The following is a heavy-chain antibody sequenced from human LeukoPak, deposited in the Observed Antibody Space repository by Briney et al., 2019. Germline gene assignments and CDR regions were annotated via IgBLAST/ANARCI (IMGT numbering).Heavy chain of an antibody. CDR3: ARERGRDGYDY. D-gene: IGHD5-24*01. Sequence: ASVKVSCKAADSIFTNYGFIWVRQAPGQGLEWMGWINPNSGGTNYAQKFQGRVTMTRDTSISTAYMELSRLRSDDTAVYYCARERGRDGYDYWGQGTLVTVSS. CDR2: INPNSGGT. CDR1: DSIFTNYG. J-gene: IGHJ4*02. V-gene: IGHV1-2*02.